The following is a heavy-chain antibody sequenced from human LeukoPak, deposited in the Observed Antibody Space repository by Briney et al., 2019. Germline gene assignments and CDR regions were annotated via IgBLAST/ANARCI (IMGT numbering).Heavy chain of an antibody. J-gene: IGHJ4*02. Sequence: GGSLRLSCAASGFTFSSYWMSWVRQAPGKGLEWVANIKKDGSEKYYADSVKGRFTISRDNAKNSLYLQMNSLRAEDTAVYYCAGELPLGPSYAYVHWGQGTLVTVSS. CDR3: AGELPLGPSYAYVH. CDR2: IKKDGSEK. V-gene: IGHV3-7*01. CDR1: GFTFSSYW. D-gene: IGHD5-18*01.